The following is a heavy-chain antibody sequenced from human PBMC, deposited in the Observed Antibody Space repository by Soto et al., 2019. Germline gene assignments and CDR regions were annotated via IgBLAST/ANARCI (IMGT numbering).Heavy chain of an antibody. CDR2: IYYSGST. CDR1: GGSISSGGYY. D-gene: IGHD4-17*01. Sequence: SETLSLTCTVSGGSISSGGYYWSWIRQHPGKGLEWIGYIYYSGSTYYNPSIKSRVTISVDTSKNQFSLKLSSVTAADTAVNYCARMVYGGNWFDPWGQGTLVTVSS. J-gene: IGHJ5*02. V-gene: IGHV4-31*03. CDR3: ARMVYGGNWFDP.